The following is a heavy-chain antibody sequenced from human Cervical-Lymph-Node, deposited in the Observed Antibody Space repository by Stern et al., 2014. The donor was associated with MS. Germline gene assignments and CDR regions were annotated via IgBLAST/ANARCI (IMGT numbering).Heavy chain of an antibody. J-gene: IGHJ4*02. D-gene: IGHD3-16*01. CDR1: GFTFSDYT. CDR3: VDF. V-gene: IGHV3-21*01. CDR2: ISSNGTYI. Sequence: EVQLVESGGGLVKPGQSLRLSCVASGFTFSDYTMNWVRQAPGKGPEWVSSISSNGTYISHADSVKGRFTVSRDNAKNLLFLQMNSLNCARRGGIYYVDFWGPGTLVTVSS.